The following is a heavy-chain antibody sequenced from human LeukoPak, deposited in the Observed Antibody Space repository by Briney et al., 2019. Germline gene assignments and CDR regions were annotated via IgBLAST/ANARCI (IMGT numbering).Heavy chain of an antibody. CDR2: VSSGSSYI. J-gene: IGHJ4*02. Sequence: GGSLRLSCAASGFTFSSYSMNWVRQAPGKGLEWVSSVSSGSSYIYYADALKGRFTISRDDAKNLLYLDMNSLRAEDTAVYYCARGHTAVTRHFDFWGQGTLVTVSS. CDR3: ARGHTAVTRHFDF. D-gene: IGHD4-17*01. V-gene: IGHV3-21*01. CDR1: GFTFSSYS.